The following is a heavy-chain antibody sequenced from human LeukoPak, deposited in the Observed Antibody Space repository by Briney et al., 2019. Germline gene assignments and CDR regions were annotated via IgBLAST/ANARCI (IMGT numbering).Heavy chain of an antibody. J-gene: IGHJ4*02. Sequence: SETLSLTCAVYGGSFSGYYWSWIRQPPGKGLEWIGEINHSGSTNYNPSLKSRVTISVDTSKNQFSLKLSSVTAADTAVYYCARTIWATYYFDYWGQGTLVTVSS. D-gene: IGHD3-3*01. CDR1: GGSFSGYY. CDR3: ARTIWATYYFDY. CDR2: INHSGST. V-gene: IGHV4-34*01.